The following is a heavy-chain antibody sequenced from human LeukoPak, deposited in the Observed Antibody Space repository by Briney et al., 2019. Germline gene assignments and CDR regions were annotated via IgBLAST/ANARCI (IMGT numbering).Heavy chain of an antibody. Sequence: PGRSLRLSCAASGFTFSSYGMHWVRQAPGKGLEWVAVISYDGSNKYYADSVKGRFTISRDNSKNTLYPQMNSLRAEDTAVYYCAKDGDRSGWFYGMDVWGQGTTVTVSS. CDR2: ISYDGSNK. CDR1: GFTFSSYG. CDR3: AKDGDRSGWFYGMDV. J-gene: IGHJ6*02. V-gene: IGHV3-30*18. D-gene: IGHD6-19*01.